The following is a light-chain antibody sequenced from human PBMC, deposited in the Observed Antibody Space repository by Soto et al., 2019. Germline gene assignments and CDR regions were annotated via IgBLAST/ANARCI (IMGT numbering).Light chain of an antibody. Sequence: QSVLTQPPSVSGAPWQRVTISCTGTSSNIGAGHAVHWYRQFPGAAPKLLIYGDTHRLSGVPDRFSGSKSATSASLVITGLQAEDEADYYCQSYDTSLRGWLFGGGTKLTVL. CDR2: GDT. V-gene: IGLV1-40*01. J-gene: IGLJ3*02. CDR1: SSNIGAGHA. CDR3: QSYDTSLRGWL.